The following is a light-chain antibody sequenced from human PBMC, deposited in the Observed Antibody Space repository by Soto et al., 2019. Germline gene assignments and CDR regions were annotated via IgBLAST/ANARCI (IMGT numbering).Light chain of an antibody. Sequence: IVMAQSRATLTVSPAEGVTVSCGASQGINRNLAWYQQKPGQAPRLLISGASTGATGIPARFSGSGSGTEFTLTINSLQSEDSAVYYCQQYYTWPVTFGGGTKVDIK. V-gene: IGKV3-15*01. CDR2: GAS. J-gene: IGKJ4*01. CDR3: QQYYTWPVT. CDR1: QGINRN.